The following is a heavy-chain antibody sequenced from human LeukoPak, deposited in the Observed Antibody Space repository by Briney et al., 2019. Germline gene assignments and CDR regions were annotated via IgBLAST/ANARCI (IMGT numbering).Heavy chain of an antibody. V-gene: IGHV4-59*01. D-gene: IGHD1-26*01. CDR2: ISYSGDT. Sequence: SETLSLTCTVSGGSINNYYWSWIRQPPGKGLEWIGHISYSGDTNYNSSLRSRVTISVDTSNNQFSLRLSSVTAADTAVYYCARDSYTGNYFEDTFDIWGQGTMVTVSS. CDR1: GGSINNYY. CDR3: ARDSYTGNYFEDTFDI. J-gene: IGHJ3*02.